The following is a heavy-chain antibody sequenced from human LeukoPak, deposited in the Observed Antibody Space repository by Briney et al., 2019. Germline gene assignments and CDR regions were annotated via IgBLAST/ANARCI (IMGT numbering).Heavy chain of an antibody. CDR1: GFIFSSYW. D-gene: IGHD3-22*01. Sequence: GSLRLSCSASGFIFSSYWVHWVRHPPGEGLALGSRINTDGSSTSYADSVKGRFTISRDNAKNMLYLQMNSLRADDTAVYYCARDDTTCGYYEFGYWGQGTLVTVSS. CDR3: ARDDTTCGYYEFGY. J-gene: IGHJ4*02. V-gene: IGHV3-74*01. CDR2: INTDGSST.